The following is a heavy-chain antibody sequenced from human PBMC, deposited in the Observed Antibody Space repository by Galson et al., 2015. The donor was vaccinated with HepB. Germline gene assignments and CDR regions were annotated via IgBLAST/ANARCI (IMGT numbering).Heavy chain of an antibody. CDR1: GLTFSNYA. D-gene: IGHD1-20*01. CDR3: AKHFCRADNCNPFDY. J-gene: IGHJ4*02. CDR2: IYPSGDTT. Sequence: SLRLSCAASGLTFSNYAMSWVRQAPGKGLEWVSGIYPSGDTTYYADSVKGRFTISRDDSKNTLYLQMNSLRAEDTAVYFCAKHFCRADNCNPFDYWGQGTLVTVSS. V-gene: IGHV3-23*01.